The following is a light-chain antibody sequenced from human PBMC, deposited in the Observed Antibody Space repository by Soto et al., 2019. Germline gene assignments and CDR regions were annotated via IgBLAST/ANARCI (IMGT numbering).Light chain of an antibody. Sequence: DIQMTQSPSTLSASVGDRVTISCRASQSVGNWLAWYQQKSGKGPKLLISKASTLESGVPSRFSGSRSGTQFTLTISSLQPDDFATYYCQQYNDDVFTFGPGTKVDVK. J-gene: IGKJ3*01. CDR2: KAS. CDR1: QSVGNW. CDR3: QQYNDDVFT. V-gene: IGKV1-5*03.